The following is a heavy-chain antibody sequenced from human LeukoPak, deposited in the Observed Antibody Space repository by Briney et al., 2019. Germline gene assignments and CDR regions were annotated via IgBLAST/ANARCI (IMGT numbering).Heavy chain of an antibody. CDR3: ARDVEQVVVTAHNWFDP. J-gene: IGHJ5*02. CDR1: GGTFSSYA. D-gene: IGHD2-21*02. V-gene: IGHV1-69*04. Sequence: SVKVSCKASGGTFSSYANSWVRQAPGQGLEWMGRIIPIFGIANYAQKFQGRVTITADKSTSTAYMELSSLRSEDTAVYYCARDVEQVVVTAHNWFDPWGQGTLVTVSS. CDR2: IIPIFGIA.